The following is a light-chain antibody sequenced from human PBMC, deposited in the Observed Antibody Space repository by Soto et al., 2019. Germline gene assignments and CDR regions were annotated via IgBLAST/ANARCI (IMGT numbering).Light chain of an antibody. CDR2: EVS. CDR1: SSDVGSYNL. Sequence: QSALTQPASVSGSPGQSITISCTGTSSDVGSYNLVSWYQQHPGKDPKLMIYEVSKRPAGVANRFAGSKSGNTASLTISGLQAEDEADYWCCSYEGNSWVFGGGTKLTVL. CDR3: CSYEGNSWV. V-gene: IGLV2-23*02. J-gene: IGLJ3*02.